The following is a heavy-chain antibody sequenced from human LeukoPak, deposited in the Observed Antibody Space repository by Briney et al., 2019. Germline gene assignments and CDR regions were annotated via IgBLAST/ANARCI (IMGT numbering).Heavy chain of an antibody. V-gene: IGHV1-69*05. Sequence: SVKVSCKASGGTFSSYSISWVRQAPGQGLEWMGGIIPIFGTANYAQTFQGRVTITTDESTSTAYMELSSLRSEDTAVYYCAHPGGSSGWTFDYWGQGTLVTVSS. CDR1: GGTFSSYS. CDR3: AHPGGSSGWTFDY. D-gene: IGHD6-19*01. CDR2: IIPIFGTA. J-gene: IGHJ4*02.